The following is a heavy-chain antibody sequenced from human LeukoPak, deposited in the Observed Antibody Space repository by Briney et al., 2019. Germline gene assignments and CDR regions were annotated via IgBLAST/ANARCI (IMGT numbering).Heavy chain of an antibody. CDR1: GYAFSAYY. D-gene: IGHD1-7*01. J-gene: IGHJ4*02. CDR3: ARGAGVTGTNWVRLDHFDF. V-gene: IGHV1-2*06. Sequence: ASVKVSCKTSGYAFSAYYINWVRQAPGQGLEGMGLINPNSGDTNFAQKFQGRVTRTRDKSISTAYMGLTRLSSDDRAVYYCARGAGVTGTNWVRLDHFDFWGQGTLITVSS. CDR2: INPNSGDT.